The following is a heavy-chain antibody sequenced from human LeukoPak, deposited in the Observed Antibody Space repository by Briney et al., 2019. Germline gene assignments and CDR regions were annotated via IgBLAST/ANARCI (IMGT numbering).Heavy chain of an antibody. J-gene: IGHJ4*02. D-gene: IGHD3-22*01. Sequence: GGSLRLSCAASGFTFSSYGMHWVRQAPGKGLVWVSRISDGGSTTTYADSVKGRFTISRDNAKNTLYLQMNGLRAEDTAVYYCSRSAYYDGSGNYYDYWGQGTLVTVSS. CDR1: GFTFSSYG. CDR2: ISDGGSTT. CDR3: SRSAYYDGSGNYYDY. V-gene: IGHV3-74*01.